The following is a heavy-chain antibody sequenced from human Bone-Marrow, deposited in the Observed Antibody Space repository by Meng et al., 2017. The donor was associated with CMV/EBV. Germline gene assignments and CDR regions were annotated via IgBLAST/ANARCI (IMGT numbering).Heavy chain of an antibody. D-gene: IGHD2-2*01. V-gene: IGHV3-64*02. Sequence: LSLTCAAPGFTFSSYAMHWVRQAPGKGLEYVSAISSNGGSTYYADSVNGRFTISRDNSKNTLYLQMGSLRAEDMAVYYRAGDFHRNSIVVVPAAKLVRCGMDVWGQGTTVTVSS. CDR3: AGDFHRNSIVVVPAAKLVRCGMDV. J-gene: IGHJ6*02. CDR1: GFTFSSYA. CDR2: ISSNGGST.